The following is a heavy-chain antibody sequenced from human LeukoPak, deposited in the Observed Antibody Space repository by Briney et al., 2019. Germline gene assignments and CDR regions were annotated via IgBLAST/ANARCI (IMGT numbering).Heavy chain of an antibody. CDR2: IYTSGST. J-gene: IGHJ5*02. CDR1: GGSISSYY. Sequence: SETLSLTCTVSGGSISSYYWSWIRQPAGKGLEWIGRIYTSGSTNYNPSLKSRVTMSVDTSKNQFSLKLSSVTAADTAVYYCARDPYCSSTSCYLNWFDPWGQGTLVTVSS. V-gene: IGHV4-4*07. D-gene: IGHD2-2*01. CDR3: ARDPYCSSTSCYLNWFDP.